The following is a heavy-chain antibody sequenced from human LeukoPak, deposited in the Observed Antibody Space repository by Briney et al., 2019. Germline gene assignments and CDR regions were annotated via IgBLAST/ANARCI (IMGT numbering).Heavy chain of an antibody. CDR3: ARTHYDSSGYYYPGRWYFDL. D-gene: IGHD3-22*01. CDR2: INHSGST. J-gene: IGHJ2*01. V-gene: IGHV4-34*01. CDR1: GGSFSGYY. Sequence: PSETLSLTCAVYGGSFSGYYWSWIRQPPGKGLEWLGEINHSGSTNYNPSLKSRVTISVDTSKNQFSLKLSSVTAADTAVYYCARTHYDSSGYYYPGRWYFDLWGRGTLVTVSS.